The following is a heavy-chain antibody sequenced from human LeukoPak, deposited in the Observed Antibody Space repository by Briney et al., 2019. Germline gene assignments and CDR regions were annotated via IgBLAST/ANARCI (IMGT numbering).Heavy chain of an antibody. J-gene: IGHJ6*02. Sequence: PGGSLGLPCAASGFIFNSYSMNWVRQAPGKGLEWVSYISSSSSTIYYADSVKGRFTISRDNAKNSLYMQMNSLRGEDTAVYYCARIGYCSGGSCFYGMDVWGQGTTVTVSS. V-gene: IGHV3-48*01. CDR2: ISSSSSTI. CDR3: ARIGYCSGGSCFYGMDV. CDR1: GFIFNSYS. D-gene: IGHD2-15*01.